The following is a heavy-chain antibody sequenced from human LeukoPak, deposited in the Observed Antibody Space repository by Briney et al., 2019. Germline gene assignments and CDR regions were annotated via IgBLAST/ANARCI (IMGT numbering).Heavy chain of an antibody. CDR2: ISHSGST. D-gene: IGHD1-1*01. CDR1: GFTLSDHY. Sequence: GSLRLSCAASGFTLSDHYMSWIRQAPGKGLEWIGEISHSGSTNYNPSLKSRVSTSVDTSKNQFSLKLSSVTAADTAVYYCARGSLGPRLNVWGQGTLVTVSS. V-gene: IGHV4-34*01. J-gene: IGHJ4*02. CDR3: ARGSLGPRLNV.